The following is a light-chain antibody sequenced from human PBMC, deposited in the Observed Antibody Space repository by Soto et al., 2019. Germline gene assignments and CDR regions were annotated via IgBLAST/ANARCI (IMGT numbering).Light chain of an antibody. CDR1: QSVSSSY. J-gene: IGKJ4*01. CDR2: GAS. V-gene: IGKV3-20*01. CDR3: QQYGSSPA. Sequence: EIVLTQSPGTLSLSPGERATLSCRASQSVSSSYLAWYQQKPGQAPRLLIYGASSRATYIPDRFSGSGSGTDFTLTISRLEPEDFAVYYCQQYGSSPAFGGGTKVEIK.